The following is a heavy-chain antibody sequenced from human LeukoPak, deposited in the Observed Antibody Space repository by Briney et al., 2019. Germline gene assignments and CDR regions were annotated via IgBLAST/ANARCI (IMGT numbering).Heavy chain of an antibody. CDR2: IYHSGST. CDR1: GGSISSSNW. Sequence: SGTLSLTCAVSGGSISSSNWWSWVRQPPGKGLEWIGEIYHSGSTNYNPSLKSRVTISVDKSKNQFSLKLSSVTAADTAVYYCARDKPRIAAAGKSLGGMDVWGQGTTVTVSS. CDR3: ARDKPRIAAAGKSLGGMDV. V-gene: IGHV4-4*02. D-gene: IGHD6-13*01. J-gene: IGHJ6*02.